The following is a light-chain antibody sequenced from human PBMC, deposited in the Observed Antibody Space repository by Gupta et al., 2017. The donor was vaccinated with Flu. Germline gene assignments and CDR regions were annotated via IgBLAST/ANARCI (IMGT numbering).Light chain of an antibody. J-gene: IGKJ2*03. Sequence: EIVLTQSPGTLSLSPGERATLSCRASQSVSSSYLAWYQQKPGQAPRLLNYGASSRATGIPDRCSGSGSGTDFTLTISRLEPEDVAVYYCQQYGSSLYSFGQGTKLEIK. CDR3: QQYGSSLYS. CDR1: QSVSSSY. V-gene: IGKV3-20*01. CDR2: GAS.